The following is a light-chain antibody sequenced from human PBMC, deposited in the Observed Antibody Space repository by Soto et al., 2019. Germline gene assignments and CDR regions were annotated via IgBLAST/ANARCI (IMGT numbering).Light chain of an antibody. CDR3: LQESNYPLT. V-gene: IGKV1-6*01. CDR2: SAS. Sequence: IQMTQSPSSLSASVGDRVTITCRASQGVRDDVGWYQQKPGKAPKLLIYSASTLQSGVPSRFSGSGSGTDFNLTISGMQHEDLATYYCLQESNYPLTFGGGTKVEIK. J-gene: IGKJ4*02. CDR1: QGVRDD.